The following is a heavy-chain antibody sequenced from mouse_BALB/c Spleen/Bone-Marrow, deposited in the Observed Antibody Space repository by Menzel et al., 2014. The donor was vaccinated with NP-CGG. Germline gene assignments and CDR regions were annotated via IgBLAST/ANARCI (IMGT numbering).Heavy chain of an antibody. V-gene: IGHV1-9*01. D-gene: IGHD4-1*01. CDR2: ILPGSGST. Sequence: QVQLQQSGAELMKPGASVKISCKATGYTFSSYWIDWVKQRPGHGLEWIGEILPGSGSTNYNEKFKGKATFTADTSSNTAYMQRSSLTSEDSAVYYCARTGTDWYFDVWGAGTTVTVSS. J-gene: IGHJ1*01. CDR3: ARTGTDWYFDV. CDR1: GYTFSSYW.